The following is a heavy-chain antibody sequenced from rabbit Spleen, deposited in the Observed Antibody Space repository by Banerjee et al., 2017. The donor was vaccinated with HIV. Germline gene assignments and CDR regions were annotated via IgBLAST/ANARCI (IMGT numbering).Heavy chain of an antibody. CDR2: IATGSSGGT. CDR3: ARDTSSSFSSYGMDL. Sequence: QSLEESGGGLVQPEGSLTLTCTASGLSFSSTYYMCWVRQAPGKGLEWIGCIATGSSGGTYSATWAKGRFSISKTSSTTVTLQMTTLTAADTATYFCARDTSSSFSSYGMDLWGPGTLVTVS. D-gene: IGHD1-1*01. V-gene: IGHV1S40*01. CDR1: GLSFSSTYY. J-gene: IGHJ6*01.